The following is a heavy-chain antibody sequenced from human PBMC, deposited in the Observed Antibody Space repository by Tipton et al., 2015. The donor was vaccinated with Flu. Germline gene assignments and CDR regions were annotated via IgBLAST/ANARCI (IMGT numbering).Heavy chain of an antibody. D-gene: IGHD4-11*01. CDR1: GDSIRSSDYY. CDR3: ARRDYSNYVSEPKNWFDP. CDR2: IFHSGNS. Sequence: TLSLTCAVSGDSIRSSDYYWGWIRQPPGKGLEWIGNIFHSGNSNHNPSLRSRVTISVDTSKNQFSLKLSSVTAAGTAVYYCARRDYSNYVSEPKNWFDPWGQGALVTVSS. J-gene: IGHJ5*02. V-gene: IGHV4-39*07.